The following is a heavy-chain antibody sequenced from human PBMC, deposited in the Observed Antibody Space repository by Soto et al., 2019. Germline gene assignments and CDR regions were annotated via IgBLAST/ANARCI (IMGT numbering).Heavy chain of an antibody. V-gene: IGHV4-34*01. CDR1: GGSFSGYY. D-gene: IGHD3-10*01. J-gene: IGHJ6*03. CDR2: INHSGST. Sequence: QVQLQQWGAGLLKPSETLSLTCAVYGGSFSGYYWSWIRQPPGKGLEWIGEINHSGSTNYNPSLKSRVTISVDTSKNQFSLKLSSVTAADTAVYYCARGITMVRGVTTYYYYYYMDVWGKGTTVTVSS. CDR3: ARGITMVRGVTTYYYYYYMDV.